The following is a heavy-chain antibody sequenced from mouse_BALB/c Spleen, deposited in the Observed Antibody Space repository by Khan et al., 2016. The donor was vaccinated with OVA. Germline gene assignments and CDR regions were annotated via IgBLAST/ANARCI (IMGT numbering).Heavy chain of an antibody. V-gene: IGHV3-2*02. J-gene: IGHJ3*01. CDR3: ARWFAY. CDR2: ITYSGGT. CDR1: GYSITSDYA. Sequence: EVKLEESGPGLVKPSQSLSLTCTVTGYSITSDYAWNWIRQFPGNKLEWMGYITYSGGTSYHPSLKSRISITRDTSKNQFFLRLNSVTTEDSATYYCARWFAYWGQGTLVTVS.